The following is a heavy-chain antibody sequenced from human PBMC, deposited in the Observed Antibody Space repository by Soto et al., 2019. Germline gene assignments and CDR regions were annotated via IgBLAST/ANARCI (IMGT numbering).Heavy chain of an antibody. CDR1: GFTFSSYA. CDR3: ARQGPPYYGSGSLLWGPYYYFDY. Sequence: GGSLRLSCAASGFTFSSYAMSWVRQAPGKGLEWVSAISGSGGSTYYADSVKGRFTISRDNSKNTLYLQMNSLRAEDTAVYYCARQGPPYYGSGSLLWGPYYYFDYWGQGTLVTVSS. V-gene: IGHV3-23*01. J-gene: IGHJ4*02. D-gene: IGHD3-10*01. CDR2: ISGSGGST.